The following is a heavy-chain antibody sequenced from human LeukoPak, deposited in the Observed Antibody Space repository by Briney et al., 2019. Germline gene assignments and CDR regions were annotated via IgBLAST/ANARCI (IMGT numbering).Heavy chain of an antibody. CDR2: IHHSGST. V-gene: IGHV4-38-2*01. D-gene: IGHD5-18*01. CDR3: ARASGYSYGWNWFDP. CDR1: GYSISSGYY. Sequence: SVTLSLTCAVSGYSISSGYYWGWIRQPPGMGLEWLGSIHHSGSTYYNASLKSRVTISVDTSKNQFSLKLNSVTAADTAVYYCARASGYSYGWNWFDPWGQGTLVTVSS. J-gene: IGHJ5*02.